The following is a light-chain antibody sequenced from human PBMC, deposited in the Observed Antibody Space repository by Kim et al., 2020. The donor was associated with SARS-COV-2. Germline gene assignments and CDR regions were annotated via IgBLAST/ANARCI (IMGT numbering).Light chain of an antibody. CDR1: RITTKS. J-gene: IGLJ3*02. V-gene: IGLV3-21*04. Sequence: SYELTQPPSLSVAPGKTARMTCGGDRITTKSVYWYQQKSGQAPVLVMYYDNDRPSGIPERFSGSNSGNTATLTISGVEAGDEADYYCQVWASYGDHWVFGGGTQLTVL. CDR2: YDN. CDR3: QVWASYGDHWV.